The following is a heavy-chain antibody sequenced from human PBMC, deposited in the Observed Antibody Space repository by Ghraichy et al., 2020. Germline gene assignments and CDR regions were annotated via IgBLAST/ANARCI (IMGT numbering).Heavy chain of an antibody. D-gene: IGHD3-16*01. CDR1: GGSFSGYY. CDR2: INHSGST. V-gene: IGHV4-34*01. Sequence: SETPSLTCAVYGGSFSGYYWSWIRQPPGKGLEWIGEINHSGSTNYNPSLKSRVTISVDTSKNQFSLKLSSVTAADTAVYYCACGIMITFGGAYYYYGMDVWGQGTTVTVSS. CDR3: ACGIMITFGGAYYYYGMDV. J-gene: IGHJ6*02.